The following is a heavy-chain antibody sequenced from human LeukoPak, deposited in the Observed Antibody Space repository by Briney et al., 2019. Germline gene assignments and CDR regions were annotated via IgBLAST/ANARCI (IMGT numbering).Heavy chain of an antibody. J-gene: IGHJ4*02. V-gene: IGHV3-30*02. CDR3: AKWDHYGGNPNFDY. CDR1: GFTFSSYG. CDR2: IRYDGSNK. D-gene: IGHD4-23*01. Sequence: GGSLRLSCAASGFTFSSYGMHWVRQAPGKGLEWVAFIRYDGSNKYYADSVKGRFTISRDNSKNTLSLQMNSPRAEDTAVYYCAKWDHYGGNPNFDYWGQGTLVTVSS.